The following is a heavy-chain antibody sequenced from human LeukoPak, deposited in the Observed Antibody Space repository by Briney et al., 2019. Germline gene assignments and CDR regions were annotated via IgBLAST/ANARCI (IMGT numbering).Heavy chain of an antibody. V-gene: IGHV4-61*02. CDR3: ARGKDPAYYYYMDV. CDR2: IYTSGST. CDR1: GGSISSGSYY. D-gene: IGHD2-15*01. J-gene: IGHJ6*03. Sequence: SQTLSLTCTVSGGSISSGSYYWSWIRQPAGTGLEWIGRIYTSGSTNYNPSLKSRVTISVDTSKNQLSLRLTSVTAADTAVYYCARGKDPAYYYYMDVWGKGTTVTVSS.